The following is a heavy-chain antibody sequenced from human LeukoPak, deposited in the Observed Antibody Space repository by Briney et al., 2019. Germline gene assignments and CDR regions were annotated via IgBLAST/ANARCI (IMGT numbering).Heavy chain of an antibody. Sequence: GGSLRLSCAASGFTFEASAMSWVRQAPGKGLEWVAVITGGGESTYYADSVKGRFTISRDNSKKTLFLQVNSLRAEDTAVYFCXKNXXDQLLCXXXYWGXG. J-gene: IGHJ4*01. CDR3: XKNXXDQLLCXXXY. D-gene: IGHD2-2*01. CDR2: ITGGGEST. CDR1: GFTFEASA. V-gene: IGHV3-23*01.